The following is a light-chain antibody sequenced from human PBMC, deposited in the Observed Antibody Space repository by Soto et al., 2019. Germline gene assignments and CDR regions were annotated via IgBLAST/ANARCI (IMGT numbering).Light chain of an antibody. Sequence: VMTQSPDTLSLSPGDSATLSCRASKSVGTNLAWYQQKPCQAPRLLIYDAYKRATDIPPRFSGGGSGTEFTLTISSLQSEDSAVYYCQQYSNWPPFTFGQGTRLEIK. CDR2: DAY. CDR1: KSVGTN. J-gene: IGKJ5*01. CDR3: QQYSNWPPFT. V-gene: IGKV3-15*01.